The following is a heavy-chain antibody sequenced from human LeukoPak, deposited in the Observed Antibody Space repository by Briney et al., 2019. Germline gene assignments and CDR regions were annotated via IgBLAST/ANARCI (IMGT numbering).Heavy chain of an antibody. V-gene: IGHV4-61*02. CDR2: IYTSGST. Sequence: TSETLSLTCTVSGGSISSGSYYWSWIRQPAGKGLEWIGRIYTSGSTNYNPSLKSRVTISVDTSKNQFSLKLSSVTAADTAVYYCAREWGYYYDSSGYLYYFDYWGQGTLVTVSS. CDR1: GGSISSGSYY. CDR3: AREWGYYYDSSGYLYYFDY. J-gene: IGHJ4*02. D-gene: IGHD3-22*01.